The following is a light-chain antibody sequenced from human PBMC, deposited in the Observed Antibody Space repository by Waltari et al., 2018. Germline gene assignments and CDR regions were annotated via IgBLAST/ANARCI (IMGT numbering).Light chain of an antibody. J-gene: IGKJ1*01. CDR2: ATS. V-gene: IGKV1-39*01. Sequence: DIKMTQSPSSLSASVGDRVTNTCRASQIISSHLNWYQQKPGKAPKLLIYATSTLQSGVPSRFSGSRSGTDFTLTISNLQPEDFATYYCQQSYSMWTFGQGTKVEIK. CDR3: QQSYSMWT. CDR1: QIISSH.